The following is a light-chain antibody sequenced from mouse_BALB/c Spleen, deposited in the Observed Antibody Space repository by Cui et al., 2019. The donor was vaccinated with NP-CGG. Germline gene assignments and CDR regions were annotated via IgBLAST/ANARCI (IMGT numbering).Light chain of an antibody. CDR2: GTN. J-gene: IGLJ1*01. CDR1: TGAVTTSNY. Sequence: QAVVTQESALTTSPGETVTLTCRSSTGAVTTSNYANWVQEKPDHLFTGLIGGTNNRPPGVPARFSVSLIGDKAALTITGAQTDDEAIYFCALWYSNLWVFGGGTKLTVL. CDR3: ALWYSNLWV. V-gene: IGLV1*01.